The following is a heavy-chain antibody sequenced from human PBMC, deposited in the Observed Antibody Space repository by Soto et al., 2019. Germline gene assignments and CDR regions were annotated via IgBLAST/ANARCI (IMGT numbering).Heavy chain of an antibody. Sequence: SETLSLTCTVSDASVLSDSYFFTCIRQPPWKGLELIAYISHTGDTNYNPSLKSRVTISIDTSRNQFSLTVTSVTAADTAVYFCARIVVGVTVDLWGQGSLVTVSS. V-gene: IGHV4-61*01. CDR3: ARIVVGVTVDL. CDR2: ISHTGDT. CDR1: DASVLSDSYF. D-gene: IGHD1-26*01. J-gene: IGHJ4*02.